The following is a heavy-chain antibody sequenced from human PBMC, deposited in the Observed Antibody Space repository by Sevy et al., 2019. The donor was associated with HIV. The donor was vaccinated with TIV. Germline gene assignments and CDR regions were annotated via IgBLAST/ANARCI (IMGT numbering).Heavy chain of an antibody. V-gene: IGHV1-2*04. D-gene: IGHD1-26*01. Sequence: ASVKVSCKAYGYTFTGYYMHWVRQAPGQGLEWMGWINPNSGGTNYAQKFQGWVTMTRDTSISTAYMELSRLRSDDTAVYYCARLSHSGSYPDAFDIWGQGTMVTVSS. CDR2: INPNSGGT. J-gene: IGHJ3*02. CDR3: ARLSHSGSYPDAFDI. CDR1: GYTFTGYY.